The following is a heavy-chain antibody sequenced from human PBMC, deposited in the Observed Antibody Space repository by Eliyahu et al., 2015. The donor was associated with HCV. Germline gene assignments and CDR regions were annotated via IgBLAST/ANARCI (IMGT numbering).Heavy chain of an antibody. CDR1: GFXLXDAW. CDR3: ATPSAELGFYYQYGMDV. V-gene: IGHV3-15*01. CDR2: IKSKSDGGAT. D-gene: IGHD1-14*01. Sequence: VQLVESGGGLVKPGESLTLSCAASGFXLXDAWMGWVRQAPGKGLEWIGRIKSKSDGGATYYGAPVKGRFAISRDDSRNMVYLQMNSLKTEDTAVYYCATPSAELGFYYQYGMDVWGQGTTVTVSS. J-gene: IGHJ6*02.